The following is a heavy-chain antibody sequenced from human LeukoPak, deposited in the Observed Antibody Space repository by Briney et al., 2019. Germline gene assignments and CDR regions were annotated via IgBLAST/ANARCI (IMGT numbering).Heavy chain of an antibody. CDR1: GYTFTGYY. CDR2: INPNSGGT. Sequence: ASVKVSCRASGYTFTGYYMHWVRQAPGQGLEWMGWINPNSGGTNYAQKFQGRVTMTRDTSISTAYMELSRLRSDDTAVYYCARAHDYGDYLIDYWGQGTLVTVSS. D-gene: IGHD4-17*01. V-gene: IGHV1-2*02. CDR3: ARAHDYGDYLIDY. J-gene: IGHJ4*02.